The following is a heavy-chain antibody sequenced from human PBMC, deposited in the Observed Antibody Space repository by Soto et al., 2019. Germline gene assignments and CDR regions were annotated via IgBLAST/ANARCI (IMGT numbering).Heavy chain of an antibody. V-gene: IGHV1-69*02. Sequence: SVKGSCKASGGTLSSYTISWVRQAPGQGLEWMGRIIPIPGIANYAQKFQGRVTITADKSTSTAYMELSSLRSEDTAVYYCARGYGEYVPDAFDIWGQGTMVTVSS. J-gene: IGHJ3*02. CDR2: IIPIPGIA. D-gene: IGHD4-17*01. CDR3: ARGYGEYVPDAFDI. CDR1: GGTLSSYT.